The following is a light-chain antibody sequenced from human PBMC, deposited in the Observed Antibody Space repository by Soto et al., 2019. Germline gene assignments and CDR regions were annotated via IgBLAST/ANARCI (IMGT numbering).Light chain of an antibody. CDR2: DVD. Sequence: QSALTQPASVSGSPGQSIPISCTGTNNDVGGFNFVSWYQQRPGKVPKLLIYDVDDRPSGVSNRFSGSRSANTASLTISGLQAEDEADYYCSSYTSRSTVIFGGGTKLTVL. CDR3: SSYTSRSTVI. CDR1: NNDVGGFNF. J-gene: IGLJ2*01. V-gene: IGLV2-14*01.